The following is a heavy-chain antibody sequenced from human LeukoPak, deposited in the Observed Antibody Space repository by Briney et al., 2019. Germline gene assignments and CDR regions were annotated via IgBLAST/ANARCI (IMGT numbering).Heavy chain of an antibody. CDR1: GFTFSSYA. J-gene: IGHJ3*02. CDR2: ISGSGGST. V-gene: IGHV3-23*01. CDR3: ARSRVGATMGHAFDI. D-gene: IGHD1-26*01. Sequence: PGGSLRLSCAASGFTFSSYAMSWVRQAPGKGLEWVSAISGSGGSTYYADSVKGRFTISRDNSKNTLYLQMNSLRAEDTAVYYCARSRVGATMGHAFDIWGQGTMVTVSS.